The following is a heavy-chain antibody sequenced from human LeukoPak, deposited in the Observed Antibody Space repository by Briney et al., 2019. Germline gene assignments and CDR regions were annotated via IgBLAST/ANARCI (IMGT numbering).Heavy chain of an antibody. CDR1: GYTFTSYG. D-gene: IGHD3-22*01. V-gene: IGHV1-18*01. CDR3: ARTNVYYYASSDYYPYFDY. Sequence: ASVKVSCKASGYTFTSYGISWVGQAPGQGLEWMGWISAYNGNTNYAQKLQDRVTMTTDTSTSTAYMELRSLRSDDTAVYYCARTNVYYYASSDYYPYFDYWAQGTLVTVSS. CDR2: ISAYNGNT. J-gene: IGHJ4*02.